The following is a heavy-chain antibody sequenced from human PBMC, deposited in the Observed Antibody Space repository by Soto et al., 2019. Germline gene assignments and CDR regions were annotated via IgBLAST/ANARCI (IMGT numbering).Heavy chain of an antibody. Sequence: GPSVKVSCKASGGTFSSYAISWVRQAPGQGLEWMGGIIPIFGTANYAQKFQGRVTITADESTSTAYMELSSLRSEDTAVYYCARRSIIAARGGYYYRMDVWGQGTTVTVSS. V-gene: IGHV1-69*13. CDR1: GGTFSSYA. CDR3: ARRSIIAARGGYYYRMDV. D-gene: IGHD6-6*01. J-gene: IGHJ6*02. CDR2: IIPIFGTA.